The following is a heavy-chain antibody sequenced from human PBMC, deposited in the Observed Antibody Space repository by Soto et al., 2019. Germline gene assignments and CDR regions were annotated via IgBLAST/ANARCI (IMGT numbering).Heavy chain of an antibody. CDR3: AKVRIQLWPIDY. CDR1: GFTFSSYA. D-gene: IGHD5-18*01. Sequence: EVQRLESGGGLVQPGGSLRLSCAASGFTFSSYAMSWFRQAPGKVLEWVSAISGSGGSTYYADSVKGRFTISRDKSKNTLYLQMNSLSAEDTAVYYCAKVRIQLWPIDYWGQGTLVTVSS. J-gene: IGHJ4*02. CDR2: ISGSGGST. V-gene: IGHV3-23*01.